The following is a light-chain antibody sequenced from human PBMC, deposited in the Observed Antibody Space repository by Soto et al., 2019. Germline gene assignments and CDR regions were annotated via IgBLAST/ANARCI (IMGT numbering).Light chain of an antibody. CDR1: QYINTR. CDR3: HQRQSWPRT. V-gene: IGKV3-11*01. Sequence: IVLTQSPATLSSFPGDRVTLSCRASQYINTRLAWYQHRPGQAPRLLIYQTSLRAAGIPARFSASGSGTDFTLTISDVQPEDFALYYCHQRQSWPRTFGQGTKV. CDR2: QTS. J-gene: IGKJ1*01.